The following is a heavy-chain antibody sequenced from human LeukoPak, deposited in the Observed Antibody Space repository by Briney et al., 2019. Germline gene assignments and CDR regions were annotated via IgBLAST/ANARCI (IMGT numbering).Heavy chain of an antibody. CDR3: ARTRVGATAWFDY. J-gene: IGHJ4*02. CDR1: GGSISSGGYY. D-gene: IGHD1-26*01. V-gene: IGHV4-31*03. Sequence: KTSETLSLTCTVSGGSISSGGYYWSWIRQHPGKGLEWIGYIYYSGSTYYNPSLKSRVTISVDTSKNQFSLKLSSVTAADTAVYYCARTRVGATAWFDYWGQGTLVTVSS. CDR2: IYYSGST.